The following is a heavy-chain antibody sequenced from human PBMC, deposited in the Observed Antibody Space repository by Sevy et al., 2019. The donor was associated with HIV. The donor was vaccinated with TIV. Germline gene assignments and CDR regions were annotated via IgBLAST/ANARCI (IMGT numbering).Heavy chain of an antibody. V-gene: IGHV3-20*01. CDR3: AIEKSFSGACDHVDN. D-gene: IGHD2-21*02. CDR2: IIWNGVRK. J-gene: IGHJ4*02. CDR1: GFIFDDYG. Sequence: GGSLRLSCVASGFIFDDYGMSWLRQTPGKGLEWVSSIIWNGVRKNYADSVKGRFSISRDNAKNSLYLQMNSLRAEDTAFYDCAIEKSFSGACDHVDNWGQRTLVTVSS.